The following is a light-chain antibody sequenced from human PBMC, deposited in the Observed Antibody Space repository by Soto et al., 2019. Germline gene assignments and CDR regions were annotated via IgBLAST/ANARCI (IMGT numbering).Light chain of an antibody. CDR1: QSVLYSSNNKNY. CDR3: QQYYNTPYT. Sequence: DIVMTQSPDSLAVSLGERATINCKSSQSVLYSSNNKNYLAWYQQKPGQPPKLLIYWASARESGVPDRFGGSGSGTDFTLTIGSLQAEDVAVYYCQQYYNTPYTFGQGTKLEIK. V-gene: IGKV4-1*01. J-gene: IGKJ2*01. CDR2: WAS.